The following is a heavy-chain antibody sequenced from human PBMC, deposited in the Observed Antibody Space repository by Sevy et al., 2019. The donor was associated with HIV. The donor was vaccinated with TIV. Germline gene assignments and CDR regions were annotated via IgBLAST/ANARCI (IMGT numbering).Heavy chain of an antibody. D-gene: IGHD6-19*01. J-gene: IGHJ4*02. V-gene: IGHV4-39*01. CDR1: GASISSSGYY. CDR3: AGPILTYRSGWSYYDH. CDR2: IRYSGST. Sequence: SETLCLTCTVSGASISSSGYYWGWIRQPPGKGLEWIASIRYSGSTYYNPSLRSRVTISADASKNQFSLKLNSVTAADTAVYYCAGPILTYRSGWSYYDHWGQGTVVTVSS.